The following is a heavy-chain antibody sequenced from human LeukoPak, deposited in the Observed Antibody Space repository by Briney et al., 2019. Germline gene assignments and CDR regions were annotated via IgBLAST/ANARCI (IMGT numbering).Heavy chain of an antibody. CDR3: AKDKTVTTLLAEYFQH. CDR1: GFTFSSYG. Sequence: GGSLRLSCAASGFTFSSYGMHWVRQAPGKGLEWVAFIRYDGSNKYYADSVKGRFTISRDNSKNTLYLQMNSLRAEDTAVYYCAKDKTVTTLLAEYFQHWGQGTLVTVSS. CDR2: IRYDGSNK. D-gene: IGHD4-17*01. V-gene: IGHV3-30*02. J-gene: IGHJ1*01.